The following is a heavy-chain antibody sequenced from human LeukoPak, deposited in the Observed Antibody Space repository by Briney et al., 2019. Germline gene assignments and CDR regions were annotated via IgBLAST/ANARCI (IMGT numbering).Heavy chain of an antibody. D-gene: IGHD2/OR15-2a*01. V-gene: IGHV4-4*07. CDR3: ARGGNSRLSPLEFDY. Sequence: SEILSLTCTVSGGSISSYYWSWIQQPAGEGLEWIGRIYTSGSTNYNPSLKSRVTMSVDTSKNQFSLKLSSVTAADTAVYYCARGGNSRLSPLEFDYWGQGTLVTVSS. CDR2: IYTSGST. CDR1: GGSISSYY. J-gene: IGHJ4*02.